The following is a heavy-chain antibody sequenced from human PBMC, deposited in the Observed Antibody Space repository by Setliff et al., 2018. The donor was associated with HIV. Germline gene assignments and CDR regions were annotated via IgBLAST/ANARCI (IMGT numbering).Heavy chain of an antibody. Sequence: PGGSLRLSCSTSGFTFGDYWMTWVRQAAGKGLEWVATVNEDGSKRYYGASVKGRFTISRDNSKKSLFLQMNSLRAEDTAIYYCARGLERTNVLFGVVITATGPCRRSDYWGQGTLVTVSS. J-gene: IGHJ4*02. CDR1: GFTFGDYW. CDR2: VNEDGSKR. D-gene: IGHD3-3*01. V-gene: IGHV3-7*03. CDR3: ARGLERTNVLFGVVITATGPCRRSDY.